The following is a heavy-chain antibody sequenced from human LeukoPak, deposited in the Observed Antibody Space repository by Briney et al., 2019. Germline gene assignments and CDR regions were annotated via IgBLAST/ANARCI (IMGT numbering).Heavy chain of an antibody. D-gene: IGHD2-2*01. V-gene: IGHV3-30*18. CDR1: GFTFSSYG. CDR3: AKLCSVPDAFDI. Sequence: GGSLRLSCAASGFTFSSYGMHWVRQAPGKGLEWVAVISYDGSNKYYADSVKGRLTISRDNSKNTLYLQMNSLRAEDTAVYDCAKLCSVPDAFDIWGQGTMVTVSS. J-gene: IGHJ3*02. CDR2: ISYDGSNK.